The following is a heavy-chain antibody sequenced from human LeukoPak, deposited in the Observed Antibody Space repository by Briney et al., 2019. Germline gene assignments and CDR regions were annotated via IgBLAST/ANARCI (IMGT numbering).Heavy chain of an antibody. CDR1: GGSFSGYY. D-gene: IGHD6-13*01. Sequence: SETLSLTCAVYGGSFSGYYWSWIRQPPGKGLEWIGEINHSGSTNYNPSLKSRVTISVDTPKNQFSLKLSSVTAADTAVYYCASGPRYSSSWSLGGWFDPWGQGTLVTVSS. CDR2: INHSGST. V-gene: IGHV4-34*01. CDR3: ASGPRYSSSWSLGGWFDP. J-gene: IGHJ5*02.